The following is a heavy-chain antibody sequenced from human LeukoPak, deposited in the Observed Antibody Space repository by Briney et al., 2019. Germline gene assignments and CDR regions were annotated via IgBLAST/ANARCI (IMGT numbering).Heavy chain of an antibody. Sequence: GGSLRFSCAASGFTFSSYSMNWVRQAPGKGLEWVSSISSSSSYIYYADSVKGRFTISRDNAKNSLYLQMNSLRAEDTAVYYCARIRSVVVAATRTGYYYYMDVWGKGTTVTVSS. D-gene: IGHD2-15*01. V-gene: IGHV3-21*01. CDR2: ISSSSSYI. CDR1: GFTFSSYS. J-gene: IGHJ6*03. CDR3: ARIRSVVVAATRTGYYYYMDV.